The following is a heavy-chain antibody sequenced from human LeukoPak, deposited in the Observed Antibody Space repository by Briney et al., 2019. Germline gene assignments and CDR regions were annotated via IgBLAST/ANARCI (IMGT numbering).Heavy chain of an antibody. J-gene: IGHJ6*04. CDR1: GYTFTSYG. D-gene: IGHD3-10*01. V-gene: IGHV1-18*01. CDR2: NSADNGKA. Sequence: AAVTVSRKSSGYTFTSYGFSWVRQPPGQGLAWMGCNSADNGKANYAKKLQGRVTMPTDTSTRTAYMELRSLRSDDTAVYYCARDRPRFGEFPPVAVWGKGTTVTVSS. CDR3: ARDRPRFGEFPPVAV.